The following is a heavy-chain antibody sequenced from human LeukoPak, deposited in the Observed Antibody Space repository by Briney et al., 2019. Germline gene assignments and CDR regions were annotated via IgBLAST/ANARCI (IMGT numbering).Heavy chain of an antibody. CDR3: ARAATIFGPLDV. J-gene: IGHJ6*02. CDR1: GFTFKNYA. Sequence: GGSLRLSCAASGFTFKNYAMNWVRQSPGQGLEWVSTISGDAVTSWYADSVKGRFTVSRDNAKNTLYLQMNSLRAEDTAVYYCARAATIFGPLDVWGQGTTVTVSS. CDR2: ISGDAVTS. D-gene: IGHD3-3*01. V-gene: IGHV3-23*01.